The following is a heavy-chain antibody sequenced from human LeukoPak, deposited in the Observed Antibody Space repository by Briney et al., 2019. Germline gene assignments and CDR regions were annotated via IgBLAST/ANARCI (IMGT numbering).Heavy chain of an antibody. V-gene: IGHV1-69*05. D-gene: IGHD1-26*01. CDR3: ACATYSGSYIYDY. CDR1: GGTFSSYA. Sequence: SVKVSCKASGGTFSSYAISWVRQAPGQGLEWMGGIILIFGTANYAQKFQGRVTITTDKSTSTAYMELSSLRSEDTAVYYCACATYSGSYIYDYWGQGTLVTVSS. J-gene: IGHJ4*02. CDR2: IILIFGTA.